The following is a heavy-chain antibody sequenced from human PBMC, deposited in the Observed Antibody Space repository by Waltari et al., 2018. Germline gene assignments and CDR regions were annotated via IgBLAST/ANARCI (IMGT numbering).Heavy chain of an antibody. CDR3: ARTPGEQWLVRYFDL. D-gene: IGHD6-19*01. Sequence: QVQLQESGPGLVKPSETLSLTCTVAGGSISSSYRSWIRQPPGKGLEWIGYIYYSGSTNYNPSLKIRVTISVDTSKNQFSLKLSSVTAADTAVYYCARTPGEQWLVRYFDLWGRGTLVTVSS. CDR2: IYYSGST. J-gene: IGHJ2*01. V-gene: IGHV4-59*01. CDR1: GGSISSSY.